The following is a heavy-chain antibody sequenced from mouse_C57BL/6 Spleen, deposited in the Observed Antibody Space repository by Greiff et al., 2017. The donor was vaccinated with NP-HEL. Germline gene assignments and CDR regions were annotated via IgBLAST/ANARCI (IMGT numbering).Heavy chain of an antibody. CDR2: IDPEDGET. J-gene: IGHJ4*01. D-gene: IGHD2-4*01. CDR1: GFNIKDYY. Sequence: EVQLQQSGAELVKPGASVKLSCTASGFNIKDYYMHWVKQRTEQGLEWIGRIDPEDGETKYAPKFQGKATITADTSSNTADLQRSSLTSEDTAVYYCARDDYDERGYAMDYWGQGTSVTVSS. V-gene: IGHV14-2*01. CDR3: ARDDYDERGYAMDY.